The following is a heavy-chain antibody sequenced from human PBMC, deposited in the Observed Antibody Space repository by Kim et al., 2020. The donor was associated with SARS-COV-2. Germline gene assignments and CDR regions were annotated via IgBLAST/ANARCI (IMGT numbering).Heavy chain of an antibody. D-gene: IGHD3-10*01. V-gene: IGHV3-33*06. CDR1: GFTFSSYG. CDR3: AKGLMVRGYYYYYGMDV. J-gene: IGHJ6*02. CDR2: IWYDGSNK. Sequence: GGSLRLSCAASGFTFSSYGMHWVRQAPGKGLEWVAVIWYDGSNKYYADSVKGRFTISRDNSKNTLYLQMNSLRAEDTAVYYCAKGLMVRGYYYYYGMDVWGQGTTVTVSS.